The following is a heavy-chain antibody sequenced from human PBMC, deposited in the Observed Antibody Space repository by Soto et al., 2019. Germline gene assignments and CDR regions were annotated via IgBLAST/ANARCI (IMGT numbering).Heavy chain of an antibody. CDR1: GVTFRDYS. CDR3: ARDYAFAFDS. V-gene: IGHV3-48*01. Sequence: EVQLVASGGGLVQPGGSLRLSCAASGVTFRDYSMNWVRQAAGKGLEWVSYISGGSDTTTYADSVKGRFTISRDNASNSLFLQVNGLRAEDTAAYYCARDYAFAFDSWGQGSLAIVSS. J-gene: IGHJ4*02. CDR2: ISGGSDTT. D-gene: IGHD2-2*01.